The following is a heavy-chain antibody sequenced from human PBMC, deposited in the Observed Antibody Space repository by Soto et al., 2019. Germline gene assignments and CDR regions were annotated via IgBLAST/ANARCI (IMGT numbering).Heavy chain of an antibody. CDR3: ARDPGQDSSGYWQVPYYYYYGMDV. Sequence: PGGSLRLSCAASGFTFSSYSMNWVRQAPGKGLEWVSSISSSSSYIYYADSVKGRFTISRDNAKNSLYLQMNSLRAEDTAVYYCARDPGQDSSGYWQVPYYYYYGMDVWGQGTTVTVSS. D-gene: IGHD3-22*01. V-gene: IGHV3-21*01. CDR2: ISSSSSYI. CDR1: GFTFSSYS. J-gene: IGHJ6*02.